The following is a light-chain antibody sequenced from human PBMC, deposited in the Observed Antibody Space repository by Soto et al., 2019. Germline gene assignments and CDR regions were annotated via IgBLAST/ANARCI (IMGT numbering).Light chain of an antibody. CDR1: QGINNF. CDR2: AAS. Sequence: DIQLTQSPPFLSASVGDRVTISCRASQGINNFFAWYQQKPGKAPNLLISAASILRAGVPSRFSGSGSGTEFTLTISSLQPEDFATYYCQHLSTYPLTFGGGTKV. J-gene: IGKJ4*01. CDR3: QHLSTYPLT. V-gene: IGKV1-9*01.